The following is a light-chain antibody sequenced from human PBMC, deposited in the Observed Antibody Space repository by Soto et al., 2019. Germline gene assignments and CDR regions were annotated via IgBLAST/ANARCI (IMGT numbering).Light chain of an antibody. J-gene: IGLJ1*01. CDR2: EVS. V-gene: IGLV2-14*01. CDR3: SSYTSSSTAYV. Sequence: QSALTQPASVSGSPGQSITISCTGTSNDVGSSNHVSWYQQYPGKVPKLMIYEVSVRPSGVSNRFSGSKSGNTSSLTISGLQAEDEADYYCSSYTSSSTAYVFGTGTKLTVL. CDR1: SNDVGSSNH.